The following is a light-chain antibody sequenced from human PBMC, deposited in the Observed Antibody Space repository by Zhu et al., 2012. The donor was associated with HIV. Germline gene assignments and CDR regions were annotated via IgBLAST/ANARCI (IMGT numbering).Light chain of an antibody. CDR1: QSVSSNY. V-gene: IGKV3-20*01. CDR2: GAS. J-gene: IGKJ1*01. Sequence: EIVLTQSPDTLSLSPGDRATLACRASQSVSSNYVIWYQQKPGQAPRPLIYGASDRASGVPDRFSGSGSGTDFTLTISRLEAEDFAVYYCHQYDNSWTFGQGTKVEIK. CDR3: HQYDNSWT.